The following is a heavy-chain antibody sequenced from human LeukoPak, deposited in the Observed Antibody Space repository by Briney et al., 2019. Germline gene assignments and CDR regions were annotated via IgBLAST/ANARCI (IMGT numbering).Heavy chain of an antibody. CDR1: AGTFSSYA. CDR3: AREVDDILTGYKSDY. Sequence: SVKVSCKASAGTFSSYAISWVRQAPGQGLEWMGGTIPIFGTANYAQKFQGRVTITADESTSTAYMELSSLRSEDTAVYYCAREVDDILTGYKSDYWGQGTLVTVSS. D-gene: IGHD3-9*01. V-gene: IGHV1-69*13. CDR2: TIPIFGTA. J-gene: IGHJ4*02.